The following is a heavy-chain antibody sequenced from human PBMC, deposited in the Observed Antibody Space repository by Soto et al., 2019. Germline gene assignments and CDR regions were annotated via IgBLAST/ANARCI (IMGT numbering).Heavy chain of an antibody. V-gene: IGHV3-64*01. CDR1: GFTFSTYA. J-gene: IGHJ4*02. D-gene: IGHD3-9*01. Sequence: GGSLRLSCAASGFTFSTYAIHSARRAPGKGLEYVSAISSNGGSTYYANSEKGRFTISIDNSKNTLYLQMGSLRAEDMAVYYCARTTGRLVTGYYVPCDYWGQGTLVTVSS. CDR2: ISSNGGST. CDR3: ARTTGRLVTGYYVPCDY.